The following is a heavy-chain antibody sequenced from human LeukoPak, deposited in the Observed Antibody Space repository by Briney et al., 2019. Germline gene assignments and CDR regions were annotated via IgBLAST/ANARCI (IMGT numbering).Heavy chain of an antibody. CDR1: GGTFSSYA. CDR2: IIPIFGTA. CDR3: ARVCSGGSCYLRDAFDI. Sequence: SVKVSCKASGGTFSSYAIGWVRQAPGQGLEWMGGIIPIFGTANYAQKFQGRVTITADESTSTAYMELSSLRSEDTAVYYCARVCSGGSCYLRDAFDIWGQGTMVTISS. V-gene: IGHV1-69*01. J-gene: IGHJ3*02. D-gene: IGHD2-15*01.